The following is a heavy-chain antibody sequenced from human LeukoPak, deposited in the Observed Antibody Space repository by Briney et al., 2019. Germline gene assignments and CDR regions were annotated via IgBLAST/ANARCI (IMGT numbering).Heavy chain of an antibody. CDR3: ARGQWLVSYYFDY. V-gene: IGHV1-8*01. CDR2: MNPNSGNT. J-gene: IGHJ4*02. CDR1: GYTFTSYD. D-gene: IGHD6-19*01. Sequence: ASVKVSCKASGYTFTSYDISWVRHATRQGLGWMVGMNPNSGNTGYAQKFQGRDTMTRKTSITTAYMELSSLRSDDTAVYYCARGQWLVSYYFDYWGQGTLVTVSS.